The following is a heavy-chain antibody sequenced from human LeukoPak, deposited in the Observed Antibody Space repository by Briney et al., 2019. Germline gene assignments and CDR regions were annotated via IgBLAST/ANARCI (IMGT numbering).Heavy chain of an antibody. CDR3: VRQGTITYAYFDS. CDR2: IYYSGST. CDR1: GGSISSYY. J-gene: IGHJ4*02. V-gene: IGHV4-59*08. D-gene: IGHD2-2*01. Sequence: SETLSLTCTVSGGSISSYYRSWIRQPPGKGLEWIGYIYYSGSTNYNPSLKSRVTTSVDTSKNQFSLRLNSVTAADTAVYYCVRQGTITYAYFDSWGQGVPVTVSS.